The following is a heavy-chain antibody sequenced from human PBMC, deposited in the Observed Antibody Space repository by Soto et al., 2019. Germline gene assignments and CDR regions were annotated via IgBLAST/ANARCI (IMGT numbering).Heavy chain of an antibody. D-gene: IGHD6-19*01. CDR3: ASTLYSSGWYVDYFDY. V-gene: IGHV4-59*01. CDR1: GGSISSYY. Sequence: SETLSLTCTVSGGSISSYYWSWIRQPPGKGLEWIGYIYYSGSTNYNPSLKSRVTISVDTSKNQFSLKLSSVTAADTAVYYCASTLYSSGWYVDYFDYWGQGTLVTVSS. CDR2: IYYSGST. J-gene: IGHJ4*02.